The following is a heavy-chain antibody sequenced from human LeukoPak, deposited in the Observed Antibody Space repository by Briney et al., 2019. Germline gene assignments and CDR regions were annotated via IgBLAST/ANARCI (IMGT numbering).Heavy chain of an antibody. J-gene: IGHJ6*04. CDR3: ASIAVTTDYYYYGMDV. CDR2: IIPIFGTA. Sequence: SVKVSCKASGGTFSSYAISWVRQAPGQGLEWMGGIIPIFGTANYAQKFQGRVTVTADKSTSTAYMELRSLRSEDTAVYYCASIAVTTDYYYYGMDVWGKGTTVTVSS. D-gene: IGHD4-17*01. V-gene: IGHV1-69*06. CDR1: GGTFSSYA.